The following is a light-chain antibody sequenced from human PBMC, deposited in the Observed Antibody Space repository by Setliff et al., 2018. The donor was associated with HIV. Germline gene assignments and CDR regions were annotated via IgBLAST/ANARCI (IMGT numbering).Light chain of an antibody. CDR1: TGAVTRGHS. CDR3: FVSYGRRHV. Sequence: QAVVTQEPSVTVSPGGTVPLTCGSNTGAVTRGHSAHWFQQKPVQAPRTLLFETTRRQSWTPSRFSGSLFGDKAALTLSGAQPDDEAEYFCFVSYGRRHVFGTGTKVTVL. J-gene: IGLJ1*01. V-gene: IGLV7-46*01. CDR2: ETT.